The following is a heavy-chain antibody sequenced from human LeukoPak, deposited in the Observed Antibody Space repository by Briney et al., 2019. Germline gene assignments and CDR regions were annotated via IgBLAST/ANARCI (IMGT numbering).Heavy chain of an antibody. CDR3: ARDGVVTMELDF. Sequence: SETLSLTCSVSGESISSSRHYWSWIRQPAGKGLEWIGRIYPSGNTNYNPSLKSRATISLDTSNNQFSLNLKSVTAADTAMYYCARDGVVTMELDFWGQGTLVTVSS. V-gene: IGHV4-61*02. CDR1: GESISSSRHY. D-gene: IGHD3-10*01. J-gene: IGHJ4*02. CDR2: IYPSGNT.